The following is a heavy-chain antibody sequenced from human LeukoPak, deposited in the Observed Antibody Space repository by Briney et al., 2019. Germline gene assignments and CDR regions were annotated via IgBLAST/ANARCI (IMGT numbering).Heavy chain of an antibody. CDR1: GFTFSSYA. V-gene: IGHV3-23*01. CDR2: ISGSGGST. Sequence: PGGSLRLSCAASGFTFSSYAMSWVRQAPGKGLEWVSAISGSGGSTYYADSVKGRFTISRDNPKNTLYLQMHSLRPEDTAIYYCAKIRAARPGYWGQGTLVTVSS. J-gene: IGHJ4*02. CDR3: AKIRAARPGY. D-gene: IGHD6-6*01.